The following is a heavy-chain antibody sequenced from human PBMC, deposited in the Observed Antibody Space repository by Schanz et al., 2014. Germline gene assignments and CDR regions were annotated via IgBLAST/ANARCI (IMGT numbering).Heavy chain of an antibody. CDR2: ISSGGGST. D-gene: IGHD3-10*01. J-gene: IGHJ3*02. CDR1: GLTFTSAW. V-gene: IGHV3-23*04. Sequence: EVQLVESGGGLVKPGGSLRLSCATSGLTFTSAWMSWVRQAPGKGLEWVSSISSGGGSTYYADSVKGRFTISRDNSKNTLYLQMNSLRAEDTAVYYCAKGRFWELSAFDIWGQGTMVTVSS. CDR3: AKGRFWELSAFDI.